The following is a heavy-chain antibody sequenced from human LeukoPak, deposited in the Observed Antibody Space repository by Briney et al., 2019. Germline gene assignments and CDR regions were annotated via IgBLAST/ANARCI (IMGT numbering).Heavy chain of an antibody. CDR1: GFTFSSYW. V-gene: IGHV3-7*03. CDR2: INHNGNVN. J-gene: IGHJ4*02. D-gene: IGHD6-13*01. Sequence: GGSLRLSCAASGFTFSSYWMNWARQAPGKGLEWVASINHNGNVNYYVDSVKGRFTISRDNAKNSLYLQMSSLRAEDTAVYYCAKRPGAAAAGPTDYWGQGTLVTVSS. CDR3: AKRPGAAAAGPTDY.